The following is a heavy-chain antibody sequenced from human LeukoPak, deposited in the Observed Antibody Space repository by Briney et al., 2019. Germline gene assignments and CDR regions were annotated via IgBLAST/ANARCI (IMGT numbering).Heavy chain of an antibody. J-gene: IGHJ2*01. CDR3: AREGAWGNWYFDL. CDR2: ISADGNTK. Sequence: PGRSLRLSCAASGFTFRRHGMHWVRQAPGKGLEWVVVISADGNTKYYVDSVEGRFTISRDNSKSTVYLEMNSLREEDTAVYYCAREGAWGNWYFDLWGRGTLVTVSS. D-gene: IGHD3-16*01. V-gene: IGHV3-30*03. CDR1: GFTFRRHG.